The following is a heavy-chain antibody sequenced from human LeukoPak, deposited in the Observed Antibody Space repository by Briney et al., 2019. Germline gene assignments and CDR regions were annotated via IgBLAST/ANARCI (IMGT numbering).Heavy chain of an antibody. CDR3: ARDKIYYYYMDV. J-gene: IGHJ6*03. CDR2: INSDGSST. Sequence: GGSLRLSCAASGFTFSSYWMHWVRQAPGKGLEWVSRINSDGSSTSYADSVKGRFTISRDNAKNTLYLQMNSLRAEDTAVYYCARDKIYYYYMDVWGKGTTVTVSS. V-gene: IGHV3-74*01. CDR1: GFTFSSYW.